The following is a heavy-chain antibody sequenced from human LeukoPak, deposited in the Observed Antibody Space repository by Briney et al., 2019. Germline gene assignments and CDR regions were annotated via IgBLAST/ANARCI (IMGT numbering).Heavy chain of an antibody. J-gene: IGHJ6*02. Sequence: ASVKVSCKASGYTFTDYYVHWVRQAPGQGLEWVGWINPNSGGTNYAQKFQGRVTMTRDTSISTAYMELSRLRSDDTAVYYCARDPIVATIPYYYYYGMDVWGQGTTVTVSS. CDR2: INPNSGGT. D-gene: IGHD5-12*01. V-gene: IGHV1-2*02. CDR3: ARDPIVATIPYYYYYGMDV. CDR1: GYTFTDYY.